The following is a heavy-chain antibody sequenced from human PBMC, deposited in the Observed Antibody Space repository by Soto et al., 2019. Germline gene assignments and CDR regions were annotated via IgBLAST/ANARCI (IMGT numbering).Heavy chain of an antibody. V-gene: IGHV3-21*01. CDR3: ARVPYGGSYWREFDH. CDR2: IFISSSYI. D-gene: IGHD1-26*01. CDR1: GFTFSSYS. Sequence: GGSLRLSCAASGFTFSSYSMNWVPQAPGKGLEWVSSIFISSSYIYYADSVKGRFTISRDNAKNSLYLQMNSLRADDTAVYYCARVPYGGSYWREFDHWGQGTLVTVSS. J-gene: IGHJ4*02.